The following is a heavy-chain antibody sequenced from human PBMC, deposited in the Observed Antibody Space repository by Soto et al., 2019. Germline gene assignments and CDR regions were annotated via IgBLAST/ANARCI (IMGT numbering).Heavy chain of an antibody. CDR2: ISGGGST. D-gene: IGHD5-12*01. Sequence: GGSLRLSCAASGFNCINYAMSWVRKAPGKGLEWVSAISGGGSTYYADSVKGRFTISRDNSKNTLYLQMNSLRAEDTAVYYCAKTPIVATITYWYFDYWGQGTLVTGSS. V-gene: IGHV3-23*01. CDR3: AKTPIVATITYWYFDY. CDR1: GFNCINYA. J-gene: IGHJ4*02.